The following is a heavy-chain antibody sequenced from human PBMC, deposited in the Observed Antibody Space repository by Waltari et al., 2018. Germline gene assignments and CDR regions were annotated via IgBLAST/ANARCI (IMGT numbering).Heavy chain of an antibody. CDR1: GVTFAFFG. CDR2: LSWNSGTS. Sequence: EGQLVESGGRGVRPGGSLRLSCAASGVTFAFFGMSWVRQSPTKGLEWVASLSWNSGTSYYADSVKGRFTISRDNADNSLFLQMNSLRAEDTALYYCAQEGGYSYYNNWFELWGQGTLVTVSA. CDR3: AQEGGYSYYNNWFEL. V-gene: IGHV3-20*04. J-gene: IGHJ5*02. D-gene: IGHD3-10*01.